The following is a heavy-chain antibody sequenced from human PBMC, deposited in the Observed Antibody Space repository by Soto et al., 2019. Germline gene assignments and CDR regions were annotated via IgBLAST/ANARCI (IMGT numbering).Heavy chain of an antibody. V-gene: IGHV4-59*01. CDR1: GGSISSYY. CDR3: ARVRGSTYYYYGMDV. CDR2: IYYSGST. Sequence: SETLSLTCTVSGGSISSYYWSWIRQPPGKGLEWIGYIYYSGSTNYNPSLKSRVTISVDTSKNQFSLKLSSVTAADTAVYYCARVRGSTYYYYGMDVWGQGTTVTVSS. J-gene: IGHJ6*02. D-gene: IGHD3-10*01.